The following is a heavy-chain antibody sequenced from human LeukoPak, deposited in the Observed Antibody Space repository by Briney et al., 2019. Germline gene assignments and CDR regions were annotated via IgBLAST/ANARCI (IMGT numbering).Heavy chain of an antibody. J-gene: IGHJ4*02. Sequence: PSETLSLTCTVSGGSISSYYWSWIRQPPGKGLQWIGYISYSGSTNYNPSLKSRVTISVDTSKKQFSLKLSSETAADTAVYYCARLPGGSYPFDYWGQGNLVTVSS. D-gene: IGHD1-26*01. CDR2: ISYSGST. V-gene: IGHV4-59*08. CDR3: ARLPGGSYPFDY. CDR1: GGSISSYY.